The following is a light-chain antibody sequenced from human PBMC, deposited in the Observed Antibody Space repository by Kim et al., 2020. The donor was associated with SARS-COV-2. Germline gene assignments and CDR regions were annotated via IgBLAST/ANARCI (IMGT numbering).Light chain of an antibody. V-gene: IGKV1-17*01. J-gene: IGKJ2*01. CDR2: AAS. Sequence: DIQMTQSPSSLSASIGDRVTITCRASQGIRKDLGWYQQKPGKVPKRLIYAASNLESGVPSRFSGSGSGTDFSLTISSLQPEDFATYYCLQHNSYPRYTFGQGTKVDIK. CDR3: LQHNSYPRYT. CDR1: QGIRKD.